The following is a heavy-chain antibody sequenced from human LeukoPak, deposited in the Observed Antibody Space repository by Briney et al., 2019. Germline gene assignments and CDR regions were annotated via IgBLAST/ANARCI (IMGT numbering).Heavy chain of an antibody. V-gene: IGHV4-34*01. CDR3: ARGGLYPSPMDV. CDR2: INHSGST. J-gene: IGHJ6*02. Sequence: SETLSLTCAVYGGSFSGYYWSWIRQPPGKGLEWIGEINHSGSTNYNPSLKSRVTISVDTSKNQFSLKLSSVTAADTAVYYCARGGLYPSPMDVWGQGTTVIVSS. CDR1: GGSFSGYY. D-gene: IGHD2-8*01.